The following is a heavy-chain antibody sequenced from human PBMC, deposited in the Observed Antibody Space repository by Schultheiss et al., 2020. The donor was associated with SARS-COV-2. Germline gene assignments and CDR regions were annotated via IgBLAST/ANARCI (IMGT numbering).Heavy chain of an antibody. Sequence: SVKVSCKASGGTFSSYAISWVRQAPGQGLEWMGGIIPIFGTANYAQKFQGRVTITADESTSTAYMELSSVTAADTAVYYCARDPGRFWSGYSYYFDYWGQGTLVTVSS. CDR2: IIPIFGTA. D-gene: IGHD3-3*01. CDR1: GGTFSSYA. CDR3: ARDPGRFWSGYSYYFDY. V-gene: IGHV1-69*13. J-gene: IGHJ4*02.